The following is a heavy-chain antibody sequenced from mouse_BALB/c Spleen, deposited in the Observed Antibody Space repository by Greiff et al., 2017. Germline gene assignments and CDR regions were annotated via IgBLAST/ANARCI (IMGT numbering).Heavy chain of an antibody. Sequence: EVQVVESGGGLVKPGGSLKLSCAASGFTFSDYYMYWVRQTPEKRLEWVATISDGGSYTYYPDSVKGRFTISRDNAKNNLYLQMSSLKSEDTAMYYCARDLSVITRGAAAYWGQGTLVTVSA. CDR1: GFTFSDYY. J-gene: IGHJ3*01. D-gene: IGHD2-4*01. V-gene: IGHV5-4*02. CDR3: ARDLSVITRGAAAY. CDR2: ISDGGSYT.